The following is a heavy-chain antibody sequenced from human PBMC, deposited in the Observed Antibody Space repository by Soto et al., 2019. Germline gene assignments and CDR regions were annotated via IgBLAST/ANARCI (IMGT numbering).Heavy chain of an antibody. V-gene: IGHV5-51*01. CDR2: IYPGDSDS. D-gene: IGHD6-13*01. J-gene: IGHJ6*02. CDR1: GYSFISYW. CDR3: ARSGAGQKQQLPKYYYGMDV. Sequence: PGESLKISCKGSGYSFISYWIGWVRQMPGKGLEWMGIIYPGDSDSRYSPSFQDQVTISADKSISTAYLQWSSLKASDTAMYYCARSGAGQKQQLPKYYYGMDVWGQWTTVPVS.